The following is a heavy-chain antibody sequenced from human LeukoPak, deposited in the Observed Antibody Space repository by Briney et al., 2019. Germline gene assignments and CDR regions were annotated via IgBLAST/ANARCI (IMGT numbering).Heavy chain of an antibody. Sequence: PSETLSLTCTVSGGPISSSSYYWGWIRQPPGKGLEWIGSIYYSGSTNYNPSLKSRVTISVDTSKNQFSLKLSSVTAADTAVYYCARMTAPGVPAAMLWLDPWGQGTLVTVSS. J-gene: IGHJ5*02. CDR1: GGPISSSSYY. CDR3: ARMTAPGVPAAMLWLDP. V-gene: IGHV4-39*07. CDR2: IYYSGST. D-gene: IGHD2-2*01.